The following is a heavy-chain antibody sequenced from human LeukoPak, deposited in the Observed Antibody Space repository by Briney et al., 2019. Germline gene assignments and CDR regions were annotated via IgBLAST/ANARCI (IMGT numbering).Heavy chain of an antibody. CDR3: ARDSHLGLRYYFDY. V-gene: IGHV3-33*01. CDR2: IWYGGSNK. CDR1: GFTFSSYG. D-gene: IGHD7-27*01. J-gene: IGHJ4*02. Sequence: GGSLRLSCAASGFTFSSYGMHWVRQAPGKGLEWVAVIWYGGSNKYYADSVKGRFTISRDNSKNTLYLQMNSLRAEDTAVYYCARDSHLGLRYYFDYWGQGTLVTVSS.